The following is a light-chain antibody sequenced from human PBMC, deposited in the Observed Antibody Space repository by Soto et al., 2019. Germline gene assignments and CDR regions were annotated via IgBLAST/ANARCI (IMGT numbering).Light chain of an antibody. CDR2: EVS. CDR3: CSYAGSRV. J-gene: IGLJ1*01. CDR1: SSDVGGYNY. V-gene: IGLV2-8*01. Sequence: QSALTQPPSASGAPGQSVTISCTGNSSDVGGYNYVSWYQQHPGKAPKLMIYEVSNRPSGIPDRFSGSKSGNTASLTVSGLQAEDEDDYYCCSYAGSRVFGTGTKLTVL.